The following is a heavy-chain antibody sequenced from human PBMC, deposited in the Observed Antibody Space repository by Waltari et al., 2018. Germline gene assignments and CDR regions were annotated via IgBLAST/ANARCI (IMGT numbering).Heavy chain of an antibody. V-gene: IGHV4-34*01. J-gene: IGHJ6*02. CDR3: ARLEDCTGGNCYSGNHYAVDV. CDR2: INHSGNT. CDR1: GPPFNVYH. D-gene: IGHD2-15*01. Sequence: VQLQQWGAGLLKPSETLSPTCAVDGPPFNVYHWTWIHQSPGKGLEWIGEINHSGNTNYNPSLRSRVAISVDTPKKQFSLKVTSVSAADTAVYYCARLEDCTGGNCYSGNHYAVDVWGPGTRVTVSS.